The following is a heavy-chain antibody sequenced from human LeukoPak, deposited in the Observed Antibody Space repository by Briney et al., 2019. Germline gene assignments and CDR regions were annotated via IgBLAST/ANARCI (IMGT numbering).Heavy chain of an antibody. V-gene: IGHV4-59*01. J-gene: IGHJ3*02. CDR3: ARGNAPFDI. D-gene: IGHD2-2*01. CDR1: GGSISSYY. Sequence: SETLSLTCSVSGGSISSYYGSWIRQPPGMGLEWIGYIFYSGTTNYNPSLKSRVTISVDTSKNQFSLRLTSVTAADTAVYYCARGNAPFDIWGQGTMVTVSS. CDR2: IFYSGTT.